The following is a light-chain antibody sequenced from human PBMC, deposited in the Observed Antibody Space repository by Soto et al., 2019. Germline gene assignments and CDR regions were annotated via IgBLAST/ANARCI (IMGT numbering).Light chain of an antibody. J-gene: IGLJ2*01. CDR3: QSADSSGTYVI. V-gene: IGLV3-25*03. CDR1: ALPKQY. CDR2: KDS. Sequence: SELTQPPALSVSPGQTATITCSGDALPKQYGYWYQQKAGQAPILVIYKDSERPSGISARFSGSSSGTTVTLTITGVQAEDEADYFCQSADSSGTYVIFGGGTKLTVL.